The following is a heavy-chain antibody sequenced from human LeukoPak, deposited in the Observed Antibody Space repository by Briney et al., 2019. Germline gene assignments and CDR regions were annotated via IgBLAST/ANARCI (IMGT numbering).Heavy chain of an antibody. J-gene: IGHJ6*03. CDR2: FDPEDGET. V-gene: IGHV1-24*01. D-gene: IGHD3-16*02. CDR1: GYTLTELS. CDR3: ATAGSYDYVWGSYRYNYYYMDV. Sequence: ASVKVSCKVSGYTLTELSMHWVRQAPGKGLEWMGGFDPEDGETIYAQKFQGRVTMTEDTSTDTAYMELSSLRSEDTAVYYCATAGSYDYVWGSYRYNYYYMDVWGKGTTVTISS.